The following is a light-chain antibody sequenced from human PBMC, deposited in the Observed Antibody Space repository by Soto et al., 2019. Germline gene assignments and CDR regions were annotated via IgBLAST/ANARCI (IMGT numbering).Light chain of an antibody. J-gene: IGLJ3*02. CDR3: CSYGGSGTWV. CDR2: EGT. CDR1: YNDVENYNA. Sequence: QSALTQPASVSGSPGQSITISCSGVYNDVENYNAVSWYQHHPDKAPKVIIFEGTKRPSGVSHRFSGSKSGNTASLTISGLQAEDEADYYCCSYGGSGTWVFAGGTKVTVL. V-gene: IGLV2-23*01.